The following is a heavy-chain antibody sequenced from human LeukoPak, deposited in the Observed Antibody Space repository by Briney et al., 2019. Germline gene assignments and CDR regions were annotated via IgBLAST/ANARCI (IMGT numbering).Heavy chain of an antibody. J-gene: IGHJ4*02. CDR3: ARAPGGNYVDY. V-gene: IGHV3-30-3*01. D-gene: IGHD3-10*01. CDR1: GFTFSSYA. CDR2: ISYDGSNR. Sequence: PGGSLRLSCAASGFTFSSYAMHWVRQAPGKGLEWVAVISYDGSNRYYADSVKGRSTISRDNSKNTLYLQMNSLRAEDTAVYYCARAPGGNYVDYWGQGTLVTVSS.